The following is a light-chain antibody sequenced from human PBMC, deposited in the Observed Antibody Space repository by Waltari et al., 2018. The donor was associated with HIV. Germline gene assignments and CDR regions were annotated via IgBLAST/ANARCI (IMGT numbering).Light chain of an antibody. CDR3: SSYTSSSTVV. CDR1: SSHVGAYNS. J-gene: IGLJ2*01. Sequence: QSALTQPASVSGSPGQSITISCTGTSSHVGAYNSVSWYQLHPGKAPKLMIYDVSNRPSGVSDRFSGSKSANTASLTISGLQAEDEAHYYCSSYTSSSTVVFGGGTKLTVL. V-gene: IGLV2-14*03. CDR2: DVS.